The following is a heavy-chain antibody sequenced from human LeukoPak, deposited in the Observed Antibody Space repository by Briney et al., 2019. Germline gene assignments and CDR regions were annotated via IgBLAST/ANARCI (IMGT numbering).Heavy chain of an antibody. J-gene: IGHJ6*02. CDR1: GGSISSSSYY. CDR3: ARGTRNGDIVVVPALGYYYYGMDV. V-gene: IGHV4-39*01. Sequence: SETLSLTCTVSGGSISSSSYYWGWIRQPPGKGLEWIGSIYYSGSTYYNPSLKSRVTISVDTSKNQFSLKLSSVTAADTAAYYCARGTRNGDIVVVPALGYYYYGMDVWGQGTTVTVSS. D-gene: IGHD2-2*01. CDR2: IYYSGST.